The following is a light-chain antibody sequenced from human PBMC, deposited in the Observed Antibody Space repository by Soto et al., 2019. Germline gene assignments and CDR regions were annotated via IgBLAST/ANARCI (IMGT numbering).Light chain of an antibody. J-gene: IGKJ1*01. V-gene: IGKV3-11*01. CDR3: QQRSNWRT. CDR2: DAS. Sequence: EIVLTQSRATLSLSPGERATLSCRASQSVSSYLAWYQQKPGQAPRLLIYDASNRATGIPARFSGSGSGTDFTLTISSLEPEDVAVYYWQQRSNWRTFGQGTKVEIK. CDR1: QSVSSY.